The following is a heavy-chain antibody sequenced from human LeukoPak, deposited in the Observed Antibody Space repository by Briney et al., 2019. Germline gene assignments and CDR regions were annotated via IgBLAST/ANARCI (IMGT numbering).Heavy chain of an antibody. D-gene: IGHD6-6*01. CDR1: GYTFNTHS. CDR2: INADTGKP. V-gene: IGHV7-4-1*02. CDR3: ARDVVRFDY. Sequence: ASVKVSCKASGYTFNTHSITWVRQAPGQGFEWLGWINADTGKPTYAQDFTGRFVFSLDTSFSTAYLQISSIKAEDTAVYYCARDVVRFDYWGQGTLVTVSS. J-gene: IGHJ4*02.